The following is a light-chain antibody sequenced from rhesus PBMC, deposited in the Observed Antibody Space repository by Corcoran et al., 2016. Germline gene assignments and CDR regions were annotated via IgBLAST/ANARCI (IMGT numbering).Light chain of an antibody. CDR2: AAT. CDR1: QGISDY. CDR3: LQGDSTPRT. V-gene: IGKV1-36*02. Sequence: DIQMTQSPSSLSASVGDRVTITCRASQGISDYLSWYQQKPGKAPKRMIYAATRLERGGPSRFSGSGSGTEFTTTINSLQPEEFASYYCLQGDSTPRTFGQGTKVEIK. J-gene: IGKJ1*01.